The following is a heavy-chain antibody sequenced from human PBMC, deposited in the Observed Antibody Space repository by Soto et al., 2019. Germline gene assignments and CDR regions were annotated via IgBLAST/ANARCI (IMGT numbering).Heavy chain of an antibody. J-gene: IGHJ6*02. V-gene: IGHV4-39*07. CDR3: ARDGGYGGYDYYYGMDF. D-gene: IGHD5-12*01. Sequence: SETLSLTCTVSGGSISSSSYYWGWIRQPPGKGLEWIGSIYYSGSTYYNPSLKSRGTISVETSKNQFSLKLSSVTAADTAVYYCARDGGYGGYDYYYGMDFWGQGTTVTVSS. CDR1: GGSISSSSYY. CDR2: IYYSGST.